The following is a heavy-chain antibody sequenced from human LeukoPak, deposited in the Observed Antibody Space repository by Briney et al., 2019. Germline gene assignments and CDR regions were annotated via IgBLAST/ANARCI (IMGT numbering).Heavy chain of an antibody. CDR2: INPNSGGT. V-gene: IGHV1-2*02. J-gene: IGHJ4*02. Sequence: ASVKVSCKASGYTFTGYYMHWVREAPGQGLEWMGWINPNSGGTNYAQKFQGRVTMTRDTSISTAYMELSRLRSDDTAVYYCARDGGISPIRGVIMPTGYWGQGTLVTVSS. CDR3: ARDGGISPIRGVIMPTGY. D-gene: IGHD3-10*01. CDR1: GYTFTGYY.